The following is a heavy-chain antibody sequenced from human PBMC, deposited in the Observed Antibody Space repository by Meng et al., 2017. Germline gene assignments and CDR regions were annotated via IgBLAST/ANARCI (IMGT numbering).Heavy chain of an antibody. V-gene: IGHV7-4-1*02. J-gene: IGHJ5*02. CDR2: INTNTGNP. CDR3: AISDSTYYDILTGYYHDNWFDP. Sequence: ASVKVSCKASGYTFTSYAMNWVRQAPGQGLEWMGWINTNTGNPTYAQGFTGRFVFSLDTSVSTAYLQISSLKAENTAVYYCAISDSTYYDILTGYYHDNWFDPWGQGTLVTVSS. CDR1: GYTFTSYA. D-gene: IGHD3-9*01.